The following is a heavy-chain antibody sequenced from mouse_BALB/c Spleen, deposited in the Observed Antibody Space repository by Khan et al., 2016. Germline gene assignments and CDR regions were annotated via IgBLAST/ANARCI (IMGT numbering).Heavy chain of an antibody. Sequence: VQLQQSGPELVKPGASVKISCKASGYSFTGYFMNWVKQSHGKSLEWIGRINPYNGDTFYNQKFKGKATLTVEKSSSTAHMELLSLTSEDSAVYYCGPYYYGSSSWFAYWGQGTLVTVSA. CDR1: GYSFTGYF. D-gene: IGHD1-1*01. J-gene: IGHJ3*01. V-gene: IGHV1-37*01. CDR3: GPYYYGSSSWFAY. CDR2: INPYNGDT.